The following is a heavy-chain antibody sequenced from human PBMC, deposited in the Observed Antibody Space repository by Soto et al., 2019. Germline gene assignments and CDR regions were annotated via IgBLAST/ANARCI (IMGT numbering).Heavy chain of an antibody. D-gene: IGHD5-12*01. CDR2: IRGSGGPT. V-gene: IGHV3-23*01. CDR3: VKDFRVGYDWTHD. J-gene: IGHJ4*02. CDR1: GFIFSNYA. Sequence: DVQLLESGGDLVQPGGSLRLSCAASGFIFSNYAMSWVRQAPGKRLEWVSLIRGSGGPTNYADSVNGRFTVSRDDSKNLLLLQMNSLRAEDTAVYYCVKDFRVGYDWTHDWGQGTLVTVSS.